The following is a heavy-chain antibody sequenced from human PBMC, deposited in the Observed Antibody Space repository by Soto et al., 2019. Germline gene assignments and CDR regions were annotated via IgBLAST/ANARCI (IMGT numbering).Heavy chain of an antibody. V-gene: IGHV4-39*01. CDR3: ARLYSGYSSGWYRYYYGTDV. J-gene: IGHJ6*02. CDR1: GGSISSSSYY. D-gene: IGHD6-19*01. CDR2: IYYSGST. Sequence: LSLTCTVSGGSISSSSYYWGLIRQPPGRGLEWIGSIYYSGSTYYNPSLKSRVTISVDTSKNQFSLKLSSVTAADTAVYYCARLYSGYSSGWYRYYYGTDVWGQGTTVTVSS.